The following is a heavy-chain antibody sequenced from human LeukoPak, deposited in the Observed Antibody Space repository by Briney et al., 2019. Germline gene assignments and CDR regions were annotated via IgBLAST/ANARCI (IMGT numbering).Heavy chain of an antibody. CDR1: GYSFSTSW. CDR2: IYPDDSHT. D-gene: IGHD3-10*01. V-gene: IGHV5-51*01. Sequence: GESLQISCEGSGYSFSTSWIAWVRQKPGKGLEWMGIIYPDDSHTRYSPSFQGQVTISADNYISTAYLQWSSLEASDTAMYYCARQREGSYASGSYPLKHWGQGTLVTVSS. J-gene: IGHJ1*01. CDR3: ARQREGSYASGSYPLKH.